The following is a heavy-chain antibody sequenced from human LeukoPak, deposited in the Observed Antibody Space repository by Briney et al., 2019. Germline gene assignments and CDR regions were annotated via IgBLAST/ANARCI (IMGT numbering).Heavy chain of an antibody. CDR2: ISYDGSNK. Sequence: PGGPLRLSCAASGFTFSNYGMHWVRQAPGKGLEWVAVISYDGSNKYYADSVKGRFTISRDNSKNTLYLEMNSLRAEDTAVYYCAKDMRGSAGPFDYWGQGTLVTVSS. D-gene: IGHD5-12*01. V-gene: IGHV3-30*18. CDR3: AKDMRGSAGPFDY. CDR1: GFTFSNYG. J-gene: IGHJ4*02.